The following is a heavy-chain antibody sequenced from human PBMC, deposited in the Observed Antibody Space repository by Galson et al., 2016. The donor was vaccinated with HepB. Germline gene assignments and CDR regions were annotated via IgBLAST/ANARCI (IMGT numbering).Heavy chain of an antibody. CDR2: LYSGGTT. CDR3: ASEPTITTMWGS. CDR1: GITVTTNY. D-gene: IGHD5-24*01. Sequence: SLRLSCAASGITVTTNYINWVRQAPGKGLEWAAILYSGGTTVYADSVRGRFTISRDDSKNTVHLQMNSLRVEDTAMYFCASEPTITTMWGSWGQGTLVTVSS. J-gene: IGHJ5*02. V-gene: IGHV3-53*01.